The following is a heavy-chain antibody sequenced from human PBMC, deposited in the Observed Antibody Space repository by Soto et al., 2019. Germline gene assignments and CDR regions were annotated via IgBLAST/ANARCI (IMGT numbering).Heavy chain of an antibody. CDR2: ITSVGYT. V-gene: IGHV3-23*01. CDR3: AKDLIDYSNSYFDY. J-gene: IGHJ4*02. Sequence: PGGSLRLSCAASGFTVSSNYAMSWVRQAPGKGLEWVAAITSVGYTYYVDSLKGRFTISRDNSKNTLYLQMNSLRAEDTAVYYCAKDLIDYSNSYFDYWGQGTLVTVSS. D-gene: IGHD4-4*01. CDR1: GFTVSSNYA.